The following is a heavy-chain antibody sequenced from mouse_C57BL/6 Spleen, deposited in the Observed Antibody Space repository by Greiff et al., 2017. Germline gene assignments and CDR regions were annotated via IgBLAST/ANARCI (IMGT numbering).Heavy chain of an antibody. J-gene: IGHJ1*03. V-gene: IGHV1-69*01. CDR2: IDPSDSYT. CDR1: GYTFTSYW. Sequence: QVQLKQPGAELVMPGASVKLSCKASGYTFTSYWMHWVKQRPGQGLEWIGEIDPSDSYTNYNQKFKGKSTLTVDKSSSTAYMQISSLTSEGSAVYYCASGYYYGSSPHWYFDVWGTGTTVTVSS. D-gene: IGHD1-1*01. CDR3: ASGYYYGSSPHWYFDV.